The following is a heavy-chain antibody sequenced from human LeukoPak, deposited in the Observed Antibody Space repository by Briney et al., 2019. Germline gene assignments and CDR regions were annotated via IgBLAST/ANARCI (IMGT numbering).Heavy chain of an antibody. CDR1: GFTFSSYS. V-gene: IGHV3-48*01. D-gene: IGHD6-13*01. CDR3: ARSSDSSSWYTDAFDI. J-gene: IGHJ3*02. Sequence: GGSLRLSCAASGFTFSSYSMTWVRQAPGKGLEWVSYISSSSSTIYYADSVKGRFTISRDNAKNSLYLQMNSLRAEDTAVYYCARSSDSSSWYTDAFDIWGQGTMVTVSS. CDR2: ISSSSSTI.